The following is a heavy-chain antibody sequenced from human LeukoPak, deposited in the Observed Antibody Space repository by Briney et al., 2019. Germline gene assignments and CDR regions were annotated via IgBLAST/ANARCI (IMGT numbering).Heavy chain of an antibody. CDR2: IWYDGSNK. Sequence: GGSLRLSCAASGFTFSDYYMSWIRQAPGKGLEWVAVIWYDGSNKYYADSVKGRFTISRDNSKNTLYLQMNSLRAEDTAVYYCARYNTYYYYGMDVWGQGTTVTVSS. CDR1: GFTFSDYY. CDR3: ARYNTYYYYGMDV. V-gene: IGHV3-33*08. D-gene: IGHD1-20*01. J-gene: IGHJ6*02.